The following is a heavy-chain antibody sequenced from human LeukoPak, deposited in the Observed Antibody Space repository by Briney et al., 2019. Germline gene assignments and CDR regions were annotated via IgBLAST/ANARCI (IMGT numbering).Heavy chain of an antibody. CDR2: ISSSGS. V-gene: IGHV4-59*01. CDR1: GVSTTLYY. CDR3: AVGNYDILSDYSLYSPRGGFDH. D-gene: IGHD3-9*01. J-gene: IGHJ4*02. Sequence: SETLSLTCTVSGVSTTLYYWTWIRQSPKKGLEWIGDISSSGSNYNPSLSSRLTISTDTSKNHFSLRLTSVSAADTAVYYCAVGNYDILSDYSLYSPRGGFDHWGQGILVTVSS.